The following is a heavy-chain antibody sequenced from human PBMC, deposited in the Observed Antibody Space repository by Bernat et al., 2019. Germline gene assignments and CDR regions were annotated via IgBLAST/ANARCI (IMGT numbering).Heavy chain of an antibody. D-gene: IGHD3-16*02. Sequence: QVQLVESGGGVVQPGRSLRLSCAAPGFTFSSYGMRWVRQAPGKGLEWVAVIWYDGSNKYYADSVKGRFTISRDNSKNTLYLQMNSLRAEDTAVYYCARDFRSTGWFDPWGQGTLVTVSS. CDR3: ARDFRSTGWFDP. J-gene: IGHJ5*02. CDR2: IWYDGSNK. CDR1: GFTFSSYG. V-gene: IGHV3-33*01.